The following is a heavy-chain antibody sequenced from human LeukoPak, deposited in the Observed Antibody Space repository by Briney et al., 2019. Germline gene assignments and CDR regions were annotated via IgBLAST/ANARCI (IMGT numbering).Heavy chain of an antibody. CDR2: IRYDGSNK. CDR3: AKAAGYCSSSSCPFVY. J-gene: IGHJ4*02. CDR1: GFPFSSYG. Sequence: PGGSLRLSCAASGFPFSSYGMHWVRQAPGKGLEWVAFIRYDGSNKYYADSVKGRFTISRDNSKNTLYLQMNSLRAEDTAGYYSAKAAGYCSSSSCPFVYWGQGTLVTVSS. V-gene: IGHV3-30*02. D-gene: IGHD2-2*01.